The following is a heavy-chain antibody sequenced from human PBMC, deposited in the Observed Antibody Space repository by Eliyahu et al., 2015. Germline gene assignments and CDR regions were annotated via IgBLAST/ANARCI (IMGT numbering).Heavy chain of an antibody. D-gene: IGHD3-16*01. J-gene: IGHJ4*02. CDR2: INHSGST. CDR3: ARGRIMITFGGVSFRGYYFDY. V-gene: IGHV4-34*01. Sequence: WIGEINHSGSTNYNPSLKSRVTISVDTSKNQFSLKLSSVTAADTAVYYCARGRIMITFGGVSFRGYYFDYWGQGTLVTVSS.